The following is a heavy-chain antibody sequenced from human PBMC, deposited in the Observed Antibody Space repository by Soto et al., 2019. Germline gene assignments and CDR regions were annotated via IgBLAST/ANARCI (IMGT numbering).Heavy chain of an antibody. CDR3: ATIPYTGYSSSWYGSYTWLGWFDP. J-gene: IGHJ5*02. V-gene: IGHV4-34*01. Sequence: NPSETLSLTCAVYGGSFSGYYWSWIRQPPGKGLEWIGEINHSGSTNYNPSLKSRVTISVDTSKNQFSLKLSSVTAADTAVYYCATIPYTGYSSSWYGSYTWLGWFDPWGQGTLVTVSS. CDR1: GGSFSGYY. CDR2: INHSGST. D-gene: IGHD6-13*01.